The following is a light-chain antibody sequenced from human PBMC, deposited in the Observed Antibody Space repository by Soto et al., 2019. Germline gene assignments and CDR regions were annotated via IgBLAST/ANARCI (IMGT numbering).Light chain of an antibody. V-gene: IGLV2-8*01. CDR1: STDVGEYNY. J-gene: IGLJ2*01. CDR3: SSVVGAPVL. Sequence: QSALTQPPSASGSPGQSVTIPCAGTSTDVGEYNYVSWYQQHPGKVPKLIIFEVNKRPSGVPDRFSGSKSGDTASLTVSGIQAEDEADYYCSSVVGAPVLFGGGTQRTVL. CDR2: EVN.